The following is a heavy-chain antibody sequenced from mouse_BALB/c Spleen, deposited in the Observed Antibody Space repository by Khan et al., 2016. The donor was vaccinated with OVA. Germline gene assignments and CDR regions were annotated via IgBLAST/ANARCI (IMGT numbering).Heavy chain of an antibody. D-gene: IGHD2-14*01. V-gene: IGHV1-4*01. J-gene: IGHJ3*01. CDR1: GYTFTSYT. CDR2: INPSNGYT. CDR3: VRDGAYHRNDGWFAY. Sequence: QARLQQSEAQLARPGASVKMSCKTSGYTFTSYTIHWKKNRPGQGLEWIGYINPSNGYTNSNQKFKDKATLITDKSSTTAYLQLSSLTADDSAVYNCVRDGAYHRNDGWFAYWGQGTLVTVSA.